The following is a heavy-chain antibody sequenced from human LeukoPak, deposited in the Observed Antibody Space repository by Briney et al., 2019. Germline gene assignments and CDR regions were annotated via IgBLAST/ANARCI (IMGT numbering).Heavy chain of an antibody. CDR2: INHSGST. CDR3: ARTLLTGYDIDY. D-gene: IGHD3-9*01. J-gene: IGHJ4*02. Sequence: SETLSLTCIVSGGSIISSSYYWGWIRQPPGKGLEWIGEINHSGSTNYNPSLKSRVTISVDTSENQFSLKLSSVTAADTAVYYCARTLLTGYDIDYWGQGTLVTVSS. CDR1: GGSIISSSYY. V-gene: IGHV4-39*07.